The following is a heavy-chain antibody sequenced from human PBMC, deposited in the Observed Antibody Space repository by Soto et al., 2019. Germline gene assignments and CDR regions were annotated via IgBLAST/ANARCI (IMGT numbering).Heavy chain of an antibody. CDR2: IYYSGST. CDR3: ARDGYYDILTGRLYGMDV. D-gene: IGHD3-9*01. J-gene: IGHJ6*02. V-gene: IGHV4-61*08. Sequence: PSGNLVLPCTGFGGSLSSGGHYWSWIPPPPGNGLEWVGYIYYSGSTNYNPSLKSRVTISVDTSKNQFSLKLSSVTAADTAVYYCARDGYYDILTGRLYGMDVWGQGTTVTVSS. CDR1: GGSLSSGGHY.